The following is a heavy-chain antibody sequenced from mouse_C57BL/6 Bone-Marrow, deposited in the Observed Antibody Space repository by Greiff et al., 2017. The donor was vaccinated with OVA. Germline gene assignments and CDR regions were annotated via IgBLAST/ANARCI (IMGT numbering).Heavy chain of an antibody. J-gene: IGHJ4*01. D-gene: IGHD1-1*02. CDR3: ARDLITTVVYAMDY. V-gene: IGHV7-1*01. CDR1: GFTFSDFY. Sequence: EVKLMESGGGLVQSGRSLRLSCATSGFTFSDFYMEWVRQAHSTFRELIAASRNKANDYTTEYSASVKGRFIVSRDTSQSILYLQMNALRAEDTAIYYCARDLITTVVYAMDYWGQGTSVTVSS. CDR2: SRNKANDYTT.